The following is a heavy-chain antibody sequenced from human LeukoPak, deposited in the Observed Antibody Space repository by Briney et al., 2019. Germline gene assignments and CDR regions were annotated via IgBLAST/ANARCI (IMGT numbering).Heavy chain of an antibody. Sequence: GGSLRLSCAASEFTFSTYAMHWVRQAPGKGLEWVAVISYDGSNKYYADSVKGRFTISRDNSKNTLYLQMNSLRAEDTAVYYCAKVSYSGYEFDYWGQGTLVTVSS. CDR3: AKVSYSGYEFDY. V-gene: IGHV3-30*04. CDR2: ISYDGSNK. CDR1: EFTFSTYA. J-gene: IGHJ4*02. D-gene: IGHD5-12*01.